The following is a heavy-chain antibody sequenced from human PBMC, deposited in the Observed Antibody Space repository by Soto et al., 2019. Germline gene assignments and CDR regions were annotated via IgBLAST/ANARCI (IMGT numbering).Heavy chain of an antibody. Sequence: EVRLVESGGGLVQPGGSLRLSCAASGFTVSRVSWIRQAPGKGLNWVSVIYSDLGTYYTDSVKGRFTISRDNSRNTVFLQMNRLRVEDTAVYYCLREREGDGHAELWGQGTLVTVSS. CDR1: GFTVSRV. CDR2: IYSDLGT. D-gene: IGHD1-7*01. J-gene: IGHJ4*02. CDR3: LREREGDGHAEL. V-gene: IGHV3-66*01.